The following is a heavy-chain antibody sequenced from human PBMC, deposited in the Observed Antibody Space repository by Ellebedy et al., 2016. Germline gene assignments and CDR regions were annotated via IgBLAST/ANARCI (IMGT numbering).Heavy chain of an antibody. CDR2: ISDDGSKT. CDR3: PPSPTIAAPATRDY. CDR1: GFTFSSYA. D-gene: IGHD6-6*01. Sequence: GGSLRLXXSASGFTFSSYAMNWVRQAPGKGLEWVSAISDDGSKTYYADSVKGRFTISRDNSKNTLYLQMNSLRADDTAVYYCPPSPTIAAPATRDYWGRGTLVAVSS. V-gene: IGHV3-23*01. J-gene: IGHJ4*02.